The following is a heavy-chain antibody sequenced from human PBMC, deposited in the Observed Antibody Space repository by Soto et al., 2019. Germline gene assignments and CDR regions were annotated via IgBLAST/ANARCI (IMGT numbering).Heavy chain of an antibody. CDR2: ITSYSRNT. CDR1: GYTFTSYG. D-gene: IGHD1-7*01. Sequence: ASVKVSCKVSGYTFTSYGISWVRQAPGQGLEWMGWITSYSRNTNYAQKFQGRVTMTTDTSTTTAYMEMRSLRSDDKAVYYCAKDERGLELLADYYCMDVWGKGTTVTVSS. CDR3: AKDERGLELLADYYCMDV. J-gene: IGHJ6*03. V-gene: IGHV1-18*04.